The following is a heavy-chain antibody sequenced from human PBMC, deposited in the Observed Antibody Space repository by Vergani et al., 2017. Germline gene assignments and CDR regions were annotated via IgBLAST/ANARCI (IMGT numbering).Heavy chain of an antibody. V-gene: IGHV4-31*11. CDR1: GGSISSGDHC. Sequence: QVQLQESGPGVVKPSQTLSLTCAVSGGSISSGDHCWTWIRQRPGKDLEWIGYIFYSGTTYDNPSLRSRLTISVDTSQNQFSLKLRSVTAADTAVYYCARVDTQVPATSHFYYMDVWGKGTTGVVSS. J-gene: IGHJ6*03. D-gene: IGHD6-25*01. CDR2: IFYSGTT. CDR3: ARVDTQVPATSHFYYMDV.